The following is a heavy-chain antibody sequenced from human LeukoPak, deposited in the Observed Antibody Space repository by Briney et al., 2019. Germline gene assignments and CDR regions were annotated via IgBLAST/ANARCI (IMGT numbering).Heavy chain of an antibody. CDR1: GFTFSGYW. D-gene: IGHD6-13*01. J-gene: IGHJ4*02. CDR3: ARAYSSSWPHFDY. CDR2: IKEDGSEK. Sequence: GGSLRLSCAASGFTFSGYWMSWVRQAPGKGLEWVANIKEDGSEKYYVDSVMGRFTISRDNAKNSLYLQMNSLGAEDTAVYYCARAYSSSWPHFDYWGQGTLVTVSS. V-gene: IGHV3-7*01.